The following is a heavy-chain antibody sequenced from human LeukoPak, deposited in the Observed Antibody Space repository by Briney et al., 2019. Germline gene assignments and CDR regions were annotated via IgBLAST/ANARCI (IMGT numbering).Heavy chain of an antibody. CDR3: VTGDANY. CDR1: GYTLTELS. Sequence: VSVKVSLKFSGYTLTELSMHWVRQPPAKGIEWMGVFDAEYVERIYAKKFQGRVTMTEHTTTDTAYMELSRLSSEDTAVYYCVTGDANYWGQGTLVTVSS. CDR2: FDAEYVER. J-gene: IGHJ4*02. V-gene: IGHV1-24*01. D-gene: IGHD7-27*01.